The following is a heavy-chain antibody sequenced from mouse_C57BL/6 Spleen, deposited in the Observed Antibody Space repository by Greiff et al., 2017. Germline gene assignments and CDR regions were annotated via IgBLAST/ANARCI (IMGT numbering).Heavy chain of an antibody. V-gene: IGHV1-75*01. J-gene: IGHJ2*01. CDR3: ARSGYYYGSSPYYFDY. D-gene: IGHD1-1*01. Sequence: VQLQQSGPELVKPGASVKISCKASGYTFTDYYINWVKQRPGQGLEWIGWIFPGSGSTYYNEKFKGKATLTVDKSSSTAYMLLSSLTSEDSAVYFCARSGYYYGSSPYYFDYWGQGTTLTVSS. CDR2: IFPGSGST. CDR1: GYTFTDYY.